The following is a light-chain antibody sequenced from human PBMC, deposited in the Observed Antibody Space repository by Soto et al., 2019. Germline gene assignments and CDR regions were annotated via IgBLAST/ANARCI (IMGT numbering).Light chain of an antibody. CDR3: QQYNSYS. Sequence: DIQLTQSASVVSASVGDTVTITCRASQSISSWLAWYQQKPGTAPKVLIYHASNLQSGVPSRFSGSGSGTEFTLTISSLQPDDFATYYCQQYNSYSFGQGTKVDIK. CDR1: QSISSW. V-gene: IGKV1-5*01. CDR2: HAS. J-gene: IGKJ1*01.